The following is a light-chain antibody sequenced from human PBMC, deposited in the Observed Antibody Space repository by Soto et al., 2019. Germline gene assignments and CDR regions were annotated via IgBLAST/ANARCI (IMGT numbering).Light chain of an antibody. J-gene: IGLJ2*01. Sequence: QSVLTQPPSVSGAPGERVTISCTGSSSNIGAGYDVHWYQQLPGRVPKLIISAYTNRPSGVPDRFSGSKSGTSASLAITGLQAEDEADYYCQSYDSRLTGSVVFGGGTKLTVL. CDR2: AYT. CDR3: QSYDSRLTGSVV. V-gene: IGLV1-40*01. CDR1: SSNIGAGYD.